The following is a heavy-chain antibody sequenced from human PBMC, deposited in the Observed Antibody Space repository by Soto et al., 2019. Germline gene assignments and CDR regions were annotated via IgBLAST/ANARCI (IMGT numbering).Heavy chain of an antibody. J-gene: IGHJ4*02. D-gene: IGHD2-15*01. Sequence: GGSLRLSCAASGFIFSSSAMSWVRQPPGKGLEWVSGISGSGGNTYYADSVNGRFTFSRDNSKNTVYLQMNSLRAEDTAIYFCAKSGCSGGSCYYFDYWGQGTLVPVSS. CDR1: GFIFSSSA. CDR3: AKSGCSGGSCYYFDY. CDR2: ISGSGGNT. V-gene: IGHV3-23*01.